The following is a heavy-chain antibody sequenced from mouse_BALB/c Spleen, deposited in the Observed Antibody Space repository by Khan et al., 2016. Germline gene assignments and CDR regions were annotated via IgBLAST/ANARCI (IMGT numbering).Heavy chain of an antibody. Sequence: QIQLVQSGPELKKPGETVKISCKASGYTFTDYSMHWLKQAPGKGLKWMGWINTETGEPTYADDFKGRFAFSLETSASTAYLEINNLKNEDTATYVCARSTVVARNYYAMDYWGQGTSVTVSS. CDR2: INTETGEP. V-gene: IGHV9-2-1*01. CDR3: ARSTVVARNYYAMDY. D-gene: IGHD1-1*01. J-gene: IGHJ4*01. CDR1: GYTFTDYS.